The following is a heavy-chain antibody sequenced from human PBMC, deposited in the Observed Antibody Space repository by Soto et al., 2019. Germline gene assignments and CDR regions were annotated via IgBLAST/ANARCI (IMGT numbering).Heavy chain of an antibody. D-gene: IGHD6-19*01. Sequence: QVQLQESGPGLVEPSETLSLTCTVSGASISSYFWTWIRQPAGKGLDWIGRISTSGTTNYNPSLKSRVTMSVDTSKNHFCLNLSSVTAADTAVYYCAREAGPDRWFDPWGQGTLVTVSS. CDR2: ISTSGTT. V-gene: IGHV4-4*07. CDR3: AREAGPDRWFDP. CDR1: GASISSYF. J-gene: IGHJ5*02.